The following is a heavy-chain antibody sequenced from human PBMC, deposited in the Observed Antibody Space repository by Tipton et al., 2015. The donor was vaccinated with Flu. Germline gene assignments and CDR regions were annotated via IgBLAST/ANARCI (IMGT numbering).Heavy chain of an antibody. J-gene: IGHJ4*02. CDR2: IHTSGTT. V-gene: IGHV4-61*02. CDR1: GGSISGGGYS. D-gene: IGHD5-12*01. CDR3: TKDSYDEYIDGAPGY. Sequence: TLSLTCSVSGGSISGGGYSWSWIRQLPGKGLEWIGRIHTSGTTYYNPSLKSRVTISSDTSRNQFSLRLSSVTAADTAVYYCTKDSYDEYIDGAPGYWGQGTLVTVSS.